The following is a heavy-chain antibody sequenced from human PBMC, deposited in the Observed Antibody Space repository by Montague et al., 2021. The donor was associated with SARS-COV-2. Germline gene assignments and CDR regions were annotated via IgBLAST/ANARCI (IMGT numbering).Heavy chain of an antibody. CDR2: ISGSGGST. CDR3: ATSRDVLLWFGELLDAFDI. V-gene: IGHV3-23*01. J-gene: IGHJ3*02. CDR1: GFTFSSYA. D-gene: IGHD3-10*01. Sequence: LRLSCAASGFTFSSYAMSWVRQAPGKGLEWVSAISGSGGSTYYADSVKGRFTISRDNSKNTLYLQMNSLRAEDTAVYYCATSRDVLLWFGELLDAFDIWGQGTMVTVSS.